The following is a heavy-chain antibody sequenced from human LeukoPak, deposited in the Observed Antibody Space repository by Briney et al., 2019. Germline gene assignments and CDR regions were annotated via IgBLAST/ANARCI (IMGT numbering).Heavy chain of an antibody. CDR1: GFXFSNYA. D-gene: IGHD1-26*01. CDR2: ITTNGDRT. J-gene: IGHJ4*02. CDR3: ARDLSGSNALDY. Sequence: GGSLRLSCAASGFXFSNYAIHWVCQAPGRGLEYVSTITTNGDRTYYANSVKGRFTISRDNSKNTLYLQMGSLRAEDMAVYYCARDLSGSNALDYWGQGTLVTVSS. V-gene: IGHV3-64*01.